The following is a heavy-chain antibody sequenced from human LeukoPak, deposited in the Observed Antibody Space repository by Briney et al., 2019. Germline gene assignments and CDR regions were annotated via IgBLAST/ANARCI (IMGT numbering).Heavy chain of an antibody. D-gene: IGHD3-22*01. J-gene: IGHJ4*02. CDR3: ARPRSAYYDSSGFYI. CDR1: GYTFTSYD. CDR2: MSTNNDIT. Sequence: ASVKVSCKAPGYTFTSYDIHWVRQATGQGLEWMGWMSTNNDITGYAQKFQGRVTMTRSTSMSTAYMELSSLRSDDTAVYYCARPRSAYYDSSGFYIWGQGSLVTVSS. V-gene: IGHV1-8*01.